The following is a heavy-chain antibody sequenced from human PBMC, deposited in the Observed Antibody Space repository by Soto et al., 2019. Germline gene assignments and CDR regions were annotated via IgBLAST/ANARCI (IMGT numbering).Heavy chain of an antibody. Sequence: QVQLQESGPGLVKPSQTLSLTCTVSGGSISSGGYYWTWIRQHPGKGLEWTGYNYYSGITYYNPSHKSRVTISLATSKNQFSLKRSSVTAADTAVYYCARGSSIAGLYYGMDVWGQGTTVTVSS. CDR2: NYYSGIT. CDR1: GGSISSGGYY. CDR3: ARGSSIAGLYYGMDV. D-gene: IGHD6-6*01. V-gene: IGHV4-31*03. J-gene: IGHJ6*02.